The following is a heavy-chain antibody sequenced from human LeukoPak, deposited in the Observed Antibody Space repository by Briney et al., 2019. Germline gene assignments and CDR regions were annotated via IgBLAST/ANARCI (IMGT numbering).Heavy chain of an antibody. CDR1: GFTFSSYG. CDR3: ARASGRDSPFDP. D-gene: IGHD3-10*01. J-gene: IGHJ5*02. CDR2: IWYDGSNK. Sequence: SGGSLRLSCAASGFTFSSYGMHWVRQAPGKGLEWVAVIWYDGSNKYYADSVKGRFTISRDNSKNTLYLQMNSLRAEDTAVYYCARASGRDSPFDPWGQGTLVTVSS. V-gene: IGHV3-33*01.